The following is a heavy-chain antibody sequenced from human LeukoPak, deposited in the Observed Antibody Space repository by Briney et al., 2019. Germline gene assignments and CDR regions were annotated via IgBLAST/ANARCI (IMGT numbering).Heavy chain of an antibody. CDR1: GYTFSSYT. J-gene: IGHJ4*02. V-gene: IGHV7-4-1*02. D-gene: IGHD5-12*01. CDR2: INTYTGTP. Sequence: GASVKVSCKASGYTFSSYTLSWLRQAPGQGLEWMGWINTYTGTPTYAQGFTGRFVFSLDSSVSTAYLQINSLKAEDIAVHYCVRQYSGYESLYFDSWGQGTLVTVSS. CDR3: VRQYSGYESLYFDS.